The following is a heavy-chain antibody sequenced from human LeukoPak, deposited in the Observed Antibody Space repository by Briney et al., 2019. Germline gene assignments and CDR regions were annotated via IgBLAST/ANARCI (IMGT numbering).Heavy chain of an antibody. D-gene: IGHD2-15*01. CDR2: ISAYNGNT. CDR3: ARDRYCSGGSCSLDAFDI. J-gene: IGHJ3*02. V-gene: IGHV1-18*01. Sequence: GASVKVSCKASGYTFTSYGIGWVRQAPGQGLEWMGWISAYNGNTNYAQKLQGRVTMTTDTSTSTAYMELRSLRSDDTAVYCCARDRYCSGGSCSLDAFDIWGQGTMVTVSS. CDR1: GYTFTSYG.